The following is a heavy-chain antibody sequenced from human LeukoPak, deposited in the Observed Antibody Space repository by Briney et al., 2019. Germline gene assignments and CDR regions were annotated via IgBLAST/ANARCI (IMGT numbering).Heavy chain of an antibody. Sequence: ASVKVSCKASGYTFTSYGISWVRQAPGQGLERMGWISAYNGNTNYAQKLQGRVTMTTDTSTSTAYMELRSLRSDDTAVYYCARVRAASLEFEDNWFDPWGQGTLVTVSS. CDR1: GYTFTSYG. J-gene: IGHJ5*02. CDR3: ARVRAASLEFEDNWFDP. V-gene: IGHV1-18*01. D-gene: IGHD6-6*01. CDR2: ISAYNGNT.